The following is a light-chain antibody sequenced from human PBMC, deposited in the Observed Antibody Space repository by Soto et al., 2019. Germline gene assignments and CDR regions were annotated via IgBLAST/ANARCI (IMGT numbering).Light chain of an antibody. V-gene: IGLV2-14*03. Sequence: QSVLTQPASVSGSPGQSITISCTGTSSDVGGYNYVSWYQHHPGKAPELMIYGVSNRPSGVSNRFSGSKSGNTASLTISGLQAEDEADYYCSSYTGSSTLLFGEGTKLTVL. CDR1: SSDVGGYNY. CDR3: SSYTGSSTLL. J-gene: IGLJ2*01. CDR2: GVS.